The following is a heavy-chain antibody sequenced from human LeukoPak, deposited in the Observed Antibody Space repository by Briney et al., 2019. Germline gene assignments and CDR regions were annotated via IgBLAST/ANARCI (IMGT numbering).Heavy chain of an antibody. CDR3: ARDLSSTPNWELDY. CDR2: IRSDSGNT. J-gene: IGHJ4*02. Sequence: ASVKVSSKASGYTFTQYFIHCVRQGPGQGLEWMGRIRSDSGNTEYAQRFQGRVTMTRDTSITTVYMELHSLTFDDAAVYYCARDLSSTPNWELDYWGQGALVTVSS. V-gene: IGHV1-2*06. CDR1: GYTFTQYF. D-gene: IGHD1-26*01.